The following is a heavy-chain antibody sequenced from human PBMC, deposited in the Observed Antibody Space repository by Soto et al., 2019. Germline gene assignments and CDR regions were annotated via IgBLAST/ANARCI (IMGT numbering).Heavy chain of an antibody. J-gene: IGHJ4*02. CDR1: GYSFTSYG. Sequence: QVQLEQSGAEVKKPGASVKVSCKASGYSFTSYGISWVRQAPGQGLEGMGWISAYSGNTTYAQNLQGRVTMPTDTSTIAGYMELRSMRPDDTAVYYFGLMGRSYDIHYWGQGTMVT. CDR2: ISAYSGNT. CDR3: GLMGRSYDIHY. V-gene: IGHV1-18*01. D-gene: IGHD3-9*01.